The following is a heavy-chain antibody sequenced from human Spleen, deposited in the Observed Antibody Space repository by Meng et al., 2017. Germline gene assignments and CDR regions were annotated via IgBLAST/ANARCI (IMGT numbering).Heavy chain of an antibody. Sequence: GESLKISCVISGSNFDKYGIHWVRQGPGKGLEWVSAINTSGGNTNYADSVRGRFTISRDTSKSTLYLQMNSLRAEDTAVYYCARDPRWCYYDTGGCRWGQGTLVTVSS. J-gene: IGHJ4*02. CDR3: ARDPRWCYYDTGGCR. CDR1: GSNFDKYG. CDR2: INTSGGNT. V-gene: IGHV3-23*01. D-gene: IGHD3-22*01.